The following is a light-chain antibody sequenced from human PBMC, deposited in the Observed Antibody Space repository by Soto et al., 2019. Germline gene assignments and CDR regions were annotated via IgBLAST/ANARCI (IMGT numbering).Light chain of an antibody. CDR3: GSYTDTSSYVL. CDR2: DVT. J-gene: IGLJ2*01. CDR1: SSDVGGYKF. V-gene: IGLV2-14*01. Sequence: QSALTQPASVSGSPGQSITISCTGTSSDVGGYKFVSWYQHHPGEAPKLIIYDVTNRPSGISNRLSGSKSGNTASLTISGLQAEDEADYYCGSYTDTSSYVLFGGGTKLTVL.